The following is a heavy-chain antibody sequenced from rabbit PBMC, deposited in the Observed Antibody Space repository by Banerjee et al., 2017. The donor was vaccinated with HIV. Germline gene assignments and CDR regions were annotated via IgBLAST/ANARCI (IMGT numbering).Heavy chain of an antibody. CDR3: ARDRYAGYTATGYGFNL. CDR2: IYAGNSGST. CDR1: GFSFSSSYY. D-gene: IGHD7-1*01. J-gene: IGHJ4*01. V-gene: IGHV1S40*01. Sequence: QSLEESGGDLVKPGASLTLTCTASGFSFSSSYYMCWVRQAPGKGLEWIACIYAGNSGSTYYASWAKGRFTISKTSSTTVTLQMTSLTAADTATYFCARDRYAGYTATGYGFNLWGPGTLVTVS.